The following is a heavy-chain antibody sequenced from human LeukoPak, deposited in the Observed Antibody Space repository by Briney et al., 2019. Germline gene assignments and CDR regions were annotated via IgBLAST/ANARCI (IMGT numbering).Heavy chain of an antibody. V-gene: IGHV3-30*04. Sequence: GGSLRLSCAASGFTFSSYAMHWVRQAPGKGLEWEAVISYDGSNKYYADSVKGRFTISRDNSKNTLYLQMNSLRAEDTAVYYCARDQPFMTTENYFDYWGQGTLVTVSS. CDR2: ISYDGSNK. D-gene: IGHD4-11*01. CDR1: GFTFSSYA. J-gene: IGHJ4*02. CDR3: ARDQPFMTTENYFDY.